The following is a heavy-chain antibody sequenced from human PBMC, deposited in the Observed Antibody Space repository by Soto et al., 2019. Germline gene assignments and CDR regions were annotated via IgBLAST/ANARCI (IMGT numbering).Heavy chain of an antibody. CDR3: ARDRDYDFWSGYRDY. J-gene: IGHJ4*02. V-gene: IGHV3-48*02. D-gene: IGHD3-3*01. CDR2: ISSSSSPI. CDR1: GFTFSNYN. Sequence: EVQLVESGGGLVQPGGSLRLSCAASGFTFSNYNMNWVRQAPGKGLEWVSFISSSSSPIYYADSVKGRFTISRDNAKNSLYLQMNSLRDEDTAVYYCARDRDYDFWSGYRDYWGQGTLVTVSS.